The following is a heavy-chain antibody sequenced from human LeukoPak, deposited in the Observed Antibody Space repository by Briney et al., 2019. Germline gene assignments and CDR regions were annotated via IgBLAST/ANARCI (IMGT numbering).Heavy chain of an antibody. Sequence: GGSLRLSCAASGFTFSSYAMSWVRLAPGKGLEWVSAISGSGGSTYYADSVKGRFTISRDNSKNTLYLQMNSLRAEDTAVYYCAKRSGYYRAYFDYWGQGTLVTVSS. CDR1: GFTFSSYA. V-gene: IGHV3-23*01. D-gene: IGHD3-22*01. CDR2: ISGSGGST. CDR3: AKRSGYYRAYFDY. J-gene: IGHJ4*02.